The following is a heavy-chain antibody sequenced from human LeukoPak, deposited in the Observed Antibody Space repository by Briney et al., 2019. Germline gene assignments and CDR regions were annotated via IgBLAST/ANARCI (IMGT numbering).Heavy chain of an antibody. Sequence: PGGSLRLSCAASGFTFSDYYMSWIRQAPGKGLEWITYISSSGSSTGYADSVKGRFTISRDNAKNSLYLQMNSLGAEDTAVYYCARADEIGYFDYWGQGAPVTVSS. J-gene: IGHJ4*02. CDR3: ARADEIGYFDY. CDR1: GFTFSDYY. CDR2: ISSSGSST. V-gene: IGHV3-11*06.